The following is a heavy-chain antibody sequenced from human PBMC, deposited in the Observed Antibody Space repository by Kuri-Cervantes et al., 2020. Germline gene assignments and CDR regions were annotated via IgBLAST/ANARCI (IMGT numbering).Heavy chain of an antibody. Sequence: GESLKISCAASGFTFSSYDMHWVRQATGKGLEWVSAIGTAGDTYYPGSVKGRFTISRENAKNSLYLQMNSLRAEDTAVYYCARVQLGISGWFDPWGQGTLVTVSS. CDR2: IGTAGDT. V-gene: IGHV3-13*01. J-gene: IGHJ5*02. CDR3: ARVQLGISGWFDP. D-gene: IGHD7-27*01. CDR1: GFTFSSYD.